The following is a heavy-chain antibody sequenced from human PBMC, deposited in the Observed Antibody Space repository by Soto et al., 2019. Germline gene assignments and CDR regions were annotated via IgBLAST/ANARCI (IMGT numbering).Heavy chain of an antibody. CDR3: ARKGIVVATSDY. Sequence: SETLSLTCAVYGGPFSGYYWNWIRQPPGKGLEWIGEINHSGSTNYNPSLKSRVTISVDTSKNQFSLKLSSVTAADTAMYYCARKGIVVATSDYWGQGTLVTVSS. CDR1: GGPFSGYY. CDR2: INHSGST. J-gene: IGHJ4*02. D-gene: IGHD3-22*01. V-gene: IGHV4-34*01.